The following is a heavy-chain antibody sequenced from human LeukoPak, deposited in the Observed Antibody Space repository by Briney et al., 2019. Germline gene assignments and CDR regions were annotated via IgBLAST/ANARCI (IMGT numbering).Heavy chain of an antibody. J-gene: IGHJ4*02. Sequence: GGSLRLSCAASGFTVSSNCMSWVRQAPGKGLEWVSVIYSGGSTYYADSVKGRFTISRDNSKNTLYLQMNSLRAEDTAVYYCAREIIQLPGYFDYWGQGTLVTVSS. CDR3: AREIIQLPGYFDY. CDR1: GFTVSSNC. CDR2: IYSGGST. V-gene: IGHV3-53*01. D-gene: IGHD5-18*01.